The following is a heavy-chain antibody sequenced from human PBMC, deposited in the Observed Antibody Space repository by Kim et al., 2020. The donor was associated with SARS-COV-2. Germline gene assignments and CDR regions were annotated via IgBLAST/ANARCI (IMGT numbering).Heavy chain of an antibody. V-gene: IGHV4-34*01. CDR1: GGSFSGYY. D-gene: IGHD3-22*01. J-gene: IGHJ5*02. Sequence: SETLSLTCAVYGGSFSGYYWSWIRQPPGKGLEWIGEINHSGSTNYNPSLKSRVTISVDTSKNQFSLKLSSVTAADTAVYYCARRVVITKSHWFDPWGQGTLVTVSS. CDR3: ARRVVITKSHWFDP. CDR2: INHSGST.